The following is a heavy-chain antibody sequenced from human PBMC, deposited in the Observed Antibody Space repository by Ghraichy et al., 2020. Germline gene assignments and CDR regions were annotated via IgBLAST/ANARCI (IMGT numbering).Heavy chain of an antibody. V-gene: IGHV3-74*01. CDR3: TRDISYSSSY. CDR1: GFTFTRAW. D-gene: IGHD6-13*01. J-gene: IGHJ4*02. CDR2: INSDGSNT. Sequence: GGSLRLSCTASGFTFTRAWMHWVRQVPGEGLVWVSHINSDGSNTAYADSVKGRFTISRDNAKNTLYLQMNSLRAEDTAVYYCTRDISYSSSYWGQGTLVTVSS.